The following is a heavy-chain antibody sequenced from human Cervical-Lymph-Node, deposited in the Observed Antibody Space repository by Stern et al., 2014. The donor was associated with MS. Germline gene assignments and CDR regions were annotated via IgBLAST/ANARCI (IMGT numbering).Heavy chain of an antibody. CDR3: ARIRRAPYAYYSLDI. CDR2: VDWDDDK. J-gene: IGHJ6*02. Sequence: ESGPALVKPTQTLTLTCTFSGFSLSAAGMCVTWVRQPPGKALEWLAFVDWDDDKYYRTALKTRLTISKDTSKNQVVLTMTNVDPVDTATYYCARIRRAPYAYYSLDIWGQGTTVTVSS. CDR1: GFSLSAAGMC. V-gene: IGHV2-70*20. D-gene: IGHD3-16*01.